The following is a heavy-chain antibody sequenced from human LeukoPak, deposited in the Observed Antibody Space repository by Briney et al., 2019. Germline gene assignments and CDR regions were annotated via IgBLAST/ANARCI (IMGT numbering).Heavy chain of an antibody. CDR3: ARVGNSRLFDY. CDR1: GGTFTSYA. J-gene: IGHJ4*02. V-gene: IGHV1-69*01. D-gene: IGHD4-23*01. Sequence: SVKVSCKASGGTFTSYAISWVRQAPGQGREWRGGIITIFGTANYAQKFQGRVTITADESTSTAYMERSSLRSEGTAVYYCARVGNSRLFDYWGQGTLVTVSS. CDR2: IITIFGTA.